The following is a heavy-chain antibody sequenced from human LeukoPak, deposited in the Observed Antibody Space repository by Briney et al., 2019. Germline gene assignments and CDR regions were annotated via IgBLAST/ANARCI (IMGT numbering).Heavy chain of an antibody. CDR1: GGSISSYY. J-gene: IGHJ4*02. CDR2: IYYSGST. Sequence: PSETLSLTCTVSGGSISSYYWSWIRQPPGKGLEWIGYIYYSGSTNYNPSLKSRVTISVDTSKNQFSLKLSSVTAADTAVYYCARVAGMADFDYWGQGTLVTVSS. D-gene: IGHD5-24*01. CDR3: ARVAGMADFDY. V-gene: IGHV4-59*01.